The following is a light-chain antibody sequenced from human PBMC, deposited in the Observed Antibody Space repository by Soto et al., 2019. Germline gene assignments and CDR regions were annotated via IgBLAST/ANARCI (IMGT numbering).Light chain of an antibody. V-gene: IGKV3-20*01. CDR3: QQYVSAPL. CDR2: GAS. J-gene: IGKJ1*01. Sequence: EIVLTQSPGTLSLSPGERATLSCRASQSVNSRYLTWYQHKPGQAPKLLIYGASSRATGTPDRFSGSGSGTDFTLTISRLEPEDFAVYYCQQYVSAPLFGQGTKVDIK. CDR1: QSVNSRY.